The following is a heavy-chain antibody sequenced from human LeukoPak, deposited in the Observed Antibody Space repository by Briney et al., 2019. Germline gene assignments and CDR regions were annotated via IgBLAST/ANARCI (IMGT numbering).Heavy chain of an antibody. V-gene: IGHV4-59*08. CDR2: IYYSGST. J-gene: IGHJ4*02. Sequence: SESLSLTRTVSGGSISIYYWSWIRQPPGKGLEWIGYIYYSGSTNYNPSLKSRVTISVDTSKNQFSLKLSSVTAADTAVYYCARRTAMAYFDYWGQGTLVTVSS. CDR3: ARRTAMAYFDY. CDR1: GGSISIYY. D-gene: IGHD5-18*01.